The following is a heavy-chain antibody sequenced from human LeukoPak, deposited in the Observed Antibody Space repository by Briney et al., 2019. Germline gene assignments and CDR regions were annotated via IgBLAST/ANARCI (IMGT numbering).Heavy chain of an antibody. Sequence: GGSLRLSCAASGFTFSSYSMNWVRQAPGKGLEWVSSISSSSSYIYYADSVKGRFTISRDNAKNSLYLQMNSLRAEDTAVYYCATKTPPSQPLAPAGYGGRETLVTVSS. CDR3: ATKTPPSQPLAPAGY. J-gene: IGHJ4*02. V-gene: IGHV3-21*01. CDR2: ISSSSSYI. D-gene: IGHD1-1*01. CDR1: GFTFSSYS.